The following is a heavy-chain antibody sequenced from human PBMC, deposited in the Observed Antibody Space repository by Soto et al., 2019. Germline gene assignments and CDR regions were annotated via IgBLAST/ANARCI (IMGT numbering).Heavy chain of an antibody. Sequence: LRLSCAASRFTFSSYGMHWVRQAPGKGLEWVALISHGGTNKYYADSVKGRFTISRDNSKSTLYLQMNSLGDEDTAMYYCAKDPQPFSASSPGDYWGRGTLVTVSS. J-gene: IGHJ4*02. CDR1: RFTFSSYG. V-gene: IGHV3-30*18. CDR2: ISHGGTNK. CDR3: AKDPQPFSASSPGDY. D-gene: IGHD3-10*01.